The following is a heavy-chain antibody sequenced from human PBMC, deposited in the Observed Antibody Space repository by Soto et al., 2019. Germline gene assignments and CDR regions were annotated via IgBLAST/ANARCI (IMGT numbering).Heavy chain of an antibody. CDR2: ISYDGSSK. CDR3: ARDLRASMITFGGLIVIGMDV. J-gene: IGHJ6*02. D-gene: IGHD3-16*02. CDR1: GFAFSAQA. V-gene: IGHV3-30-3*01. Sequence: GGSLRLSCAASGFAFSAQAMHWVRQAPGKGLEWVAAISYDGSSKYFADSVKGRFTISRDNSKNTLYLQMNSLRAEDTAVYYCARDLRASMITFGGLIVIGMDVWDQGTTVTVSS.